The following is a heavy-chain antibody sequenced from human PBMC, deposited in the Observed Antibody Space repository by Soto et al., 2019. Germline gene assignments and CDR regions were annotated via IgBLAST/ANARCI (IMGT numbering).Heavy chain of an antibody. J-gene: IGHJ6*02. V-gene: IGHV3-48*02. CDR3: AGDRAGAQDGLDV. CDR1: GFTFSSYS. CDR2: ISSSSSTI. Sequence: EVQLVESGGGLVQPGGSLRLSCAASGFTFSSYSMNWVRQAPGKGLEWVSYISSSSSTIYYVDSVKGRFTISRDNAKNSVSLQMNRRRDGDTAGYYCAGDRAGAQDGLDVWGQGTTVTVSS. D-gene: IGHD1-26*01.